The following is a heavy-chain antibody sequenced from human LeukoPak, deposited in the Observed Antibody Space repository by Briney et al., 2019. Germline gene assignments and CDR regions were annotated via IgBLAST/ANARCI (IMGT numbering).Heavy chain of an antibody. CDR3: ARLLDNDSSGDPDTFDV. V-gene: IGHV4-59*13. J-gene: IGHJ3*01. CDR1: GDSISSFY. CDR2: RNYNGRT. Sequence: SETLSLTCTVSGDSISSFYWSWIRQPPGKGLEWIGYRNYNGRTYYKPSLQSRVTISVDTSNNYFSLRLTSVTAADTAAYYCARLLDNDSSGDPDTFDVWGQGTMVTVSS. D-gene: IGHD3-22*01.